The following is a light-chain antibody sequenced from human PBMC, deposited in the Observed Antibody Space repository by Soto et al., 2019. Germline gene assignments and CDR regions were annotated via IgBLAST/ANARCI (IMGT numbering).Light chain of an antibody. CDR2: DAS. CDR3: QQYNSYPWT. CDR1: QSISSW. Sequence: DTQMTQSPSTLSASVGDRVTITCRASQSISSWLAWYQQKPGKAPKLLIYDASSLESGVPSRFSGSGSGTEFTLTIRSLKPDDFSTYYCQQYNSYPWTFGQGTKVELK. V-gene: IGKV1-5*01. J-gene: IGKJ1*01.